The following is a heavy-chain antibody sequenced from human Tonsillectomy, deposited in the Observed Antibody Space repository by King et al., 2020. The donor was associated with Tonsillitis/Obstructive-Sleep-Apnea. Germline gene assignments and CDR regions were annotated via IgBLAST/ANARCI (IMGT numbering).Heavy chain of an antibody. CDR1: GYSFTSYW. Sequence: QLVQSGAEVKKPGESLKISCRVSGYSFTSYWIGWVRQMPGKGLEWMGIIYPGDSDTRYSPSFQGQVTISADKSISTPYLQWSSLKAEDTAMYYCARQARYCSSSSCPEPFDYWGQGTLVTVSS. J-gene: IGHJ4*02. CDR3: ARQARYCSSSSCPEPFDY. V-gene: IGHV5-51*01. CDR2: IYPGDSDT. D-gene: IGHD2-2*01.